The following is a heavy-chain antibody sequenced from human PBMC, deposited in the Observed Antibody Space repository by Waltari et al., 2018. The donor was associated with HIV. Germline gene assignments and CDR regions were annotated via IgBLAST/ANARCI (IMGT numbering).Heavy chain of an antibody. Sequence: EVQLLESGGGLVQTGGSLRLSCAASGFTFSSHAMSWVRQAPGKGREGVSISSGIGYSMNYADSAKGHVTISRDNSKNVLYLQMNSLRVEDTAIYYCVRHPYSDYSLVWVDSWGQGTLVSVSS. CDR3: VRHPYSDYSLVWVDS. CDR2: SSGIGYSM. CDR1: GFTFSSHA. D-gene: IGHD4-17*01. V-gene: IGHV3-23*01. J-gene: IGHJ5*01.